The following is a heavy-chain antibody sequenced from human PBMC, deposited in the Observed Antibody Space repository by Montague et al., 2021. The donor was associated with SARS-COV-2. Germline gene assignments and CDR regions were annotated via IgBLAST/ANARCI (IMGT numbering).Heavy chain of an antibody. CDR1: GFSIGSGDY. CDR3: VREKAGGLRNVFDI. CDR2: IYHSGTT. J-gene: IGHJ3*02. V-gene: IGHV4-38-2*02. Sequence: SDTLSLTCTVSGFSIGSGDYWGWFRHPPGKELEWIVSIYHSGTTXYNPPLQSRLTMSIDTSTNQFSLRLTSVTAADTAVFFCVREKAGGLRNVFDIWGQGTTVTVSS.